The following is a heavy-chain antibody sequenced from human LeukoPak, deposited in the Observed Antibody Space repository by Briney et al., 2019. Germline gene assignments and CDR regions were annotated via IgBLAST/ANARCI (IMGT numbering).Heavy chain of an antibody. CDR1: GGSINTGSYY. D-gene: IGHD5-12*01. CDR3: VRGYNTGWYFGP. J-gene: IGHJ2*01. Sequence: SETLSLTCTVSGGSINTGSYYWSWIRQPAGKGLEWVGRVNPSGDTNYNPSLKSRVSISIETSKNQFSLNLNSVTAADTGMYYCVRGYNTGWYFGPWGRGTLVTVSS. CDR2: VNPSGDT. V-gene: IGHV4-61*02.